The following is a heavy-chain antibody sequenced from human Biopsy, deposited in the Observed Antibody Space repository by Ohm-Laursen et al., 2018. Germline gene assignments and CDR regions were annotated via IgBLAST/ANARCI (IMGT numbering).Heavy chain of an antibody. CDR3: ARVPAYPSIDGYYGLDL. J-gene: IGHJ6*02. V-gene: IGHV1-2*02. D-gene: IGHD3-9*01. CDR1: GYTFAGYY. CDR2: INPNSGNA. Sequence: ASVKVSCKASGYTFAGYYLHWVRQAPGHGLEWMGWINPNSGNANYAQSFQGRLTVTRDTSISTAYMELTSLTFDDTAFYYCARVPAYPSIDGYYGLDLWGQGTTVIVSS.